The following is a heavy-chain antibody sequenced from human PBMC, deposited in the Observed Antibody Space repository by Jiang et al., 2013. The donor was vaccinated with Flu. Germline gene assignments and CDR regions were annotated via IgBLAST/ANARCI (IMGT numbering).Heavy chain of an antibody. J-gene: IGHJ4*02. V-gene: IGHV4-59*01. D-gene: IGHD6-6*01. Sequence: LLKPSETLSLTCTVSGGSISSYYWSWIRQPPGKGLEWIGYIYYSGSTNYNPSLKSRVTISVDTSKNQFSLKLSSVTAADTAVYYCATMRGYSSSRVDYWGQGTLVTVSS. CDR1: GGSISSYY. CDR2: IYYSGST. CDR3: ATMRGYSSSRVDY.